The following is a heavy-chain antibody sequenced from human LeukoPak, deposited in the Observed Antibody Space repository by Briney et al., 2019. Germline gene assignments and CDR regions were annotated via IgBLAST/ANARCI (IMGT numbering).Heavy chain of an antibody. J-gene: IGHJ4*02. CDR2: ISYDGSNK. D-gene: IGHD6-13*01. CDR3: VKDLNIKSAAGLSFDY. Sequence: GGSLRLSCAASGFTFSSYAMHWVRQAPGKGLEWVAVISYDGSNKYYADSVKGRFTISRDNSKNTLYLQMNSLRAEDTAVYYCVKDLNIKSAAGLSFDYWGQGTPVTVSS. V-gene: IGHV3-30-3*01. CDR1: GFTFSSYA.